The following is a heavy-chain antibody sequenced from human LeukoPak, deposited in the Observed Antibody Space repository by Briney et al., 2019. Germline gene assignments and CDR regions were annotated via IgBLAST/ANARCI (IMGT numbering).Heavy chain of an antibody. CDR2: IYYSGST. CDR1: GGSISSYY. D-gene: IGHD1-7*01. Sequence: SETLSLTCTVSGGSISSYYWSWIRQPPGKGLEWIGYIYYSGSTNYNPSLKSRVTISVDTSKNQFSLKLSSVTAADTAVYYCARAKYNWNSGHYYYGMDVWGQGTTVTVSS. V-gene: IGHV4-59*01. J-gene: IGHJ6*02. CDR3: ARAKYNWNSGHYYYGMDV.